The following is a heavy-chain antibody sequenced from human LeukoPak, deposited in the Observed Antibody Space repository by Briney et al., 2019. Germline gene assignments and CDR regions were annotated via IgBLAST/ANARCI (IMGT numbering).Heavy chain of an antibody. D-gene: IGHD7-27*01. V-gene: IGHV3-23*01. CDR3: AKDRPGEAWFDY. J-gene: IGHJ4*02. Sequence: PGGSLRLSCAASGFTFSGHAMSWVRQAPGKGLEWVSRIGTSGGSTYYGNSVKGRFAISRDNSKNMVYLQMNSLRAEDTAVYYCAKDRPGEAWFDYWGQGTLVTVSS. CDR1: GFTFSGHA. CDR2: IGTSGGST.